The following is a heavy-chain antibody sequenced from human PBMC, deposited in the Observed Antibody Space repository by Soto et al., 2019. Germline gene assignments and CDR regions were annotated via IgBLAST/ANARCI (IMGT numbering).Heavy chain of an antibody. CDR1: GGSISSYY. CDR2: IYYSGST. Sequence: SETLSLTCTVSGGSISSYYWSWIRQPPGKGLEWIGYIYYSGSTNYNPSLKSRVTISVDTSKNQFSLKLSSVTAADTAVYYCARDRGDGYSYNWFDPWGQGTLVPVSS. CDR3: ARDRGDGYSYNWFDP. V-gene: IGHV4-59*01. J-gene: IGHJ5*02. D-gene: IGHD5-18*01.